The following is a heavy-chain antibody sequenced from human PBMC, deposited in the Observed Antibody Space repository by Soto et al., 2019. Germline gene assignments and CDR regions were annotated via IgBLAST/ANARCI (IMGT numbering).Heavy chain of an antibody. V-gene: IGHV3-23*01. CDR1: GFTFSSYA. CDR3: AKVPKGGARPNYFDY. J-gene: IGHJ4*02. Sequence: PGGSLRLSCAASGFTFSSYAMSWVRQAPGKGLEWVSAISGSGGSTYYADSVKGRFTISRDNSKNTLYLQMNSLGAEDTAVYYCAKVPKGGARPNYFDYWGQGTLVTVSS. D-gene: IGHD1-26*01. CDR2: ISGSGGST.